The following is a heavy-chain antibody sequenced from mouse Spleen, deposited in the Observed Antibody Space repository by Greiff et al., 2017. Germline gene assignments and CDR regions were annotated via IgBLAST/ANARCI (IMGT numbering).Heavy chain of an antibody. CDR3: ARVGYAMDY. D-gene: IGHD3-3*01. CDR1: GFTFSSYA. CDR2: ISDGGSYT. J-gene: IGHJ4*01. Sequence: EVKVVESGGGLVKPGGSLKLSCAASGFTFSSYAMSWVRQTPEKRLEWVATISDGGSYTYYPDNVKGRFTISRDNAKNNLYLQMSHLKSEDTAMYYCARVGYAMDYWGQGTSVTVSS. V-gene: IGHV5-4*03.